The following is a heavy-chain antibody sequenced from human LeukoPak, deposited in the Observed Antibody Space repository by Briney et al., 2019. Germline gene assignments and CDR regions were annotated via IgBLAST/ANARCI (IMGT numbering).Heavy chain of an antibody. CDR2: ISGSGGST. CDR1: GFTFSNAW. CDR3: AKLGATSAFDI. Sequence: GGSLRLSCAASGFTFSNAWMNWVRQAPGKGLEWVSAISGSGGSTYYADSVKGRFTISRDNSKNTLYLQMNSLRAEDTAVYYCAKLGATSAFDIWGQGTMVTVSS. J-gene: IGHJ3*02. V-gene: IGHV3-23*01. D-gene: IGHD1-26*01.